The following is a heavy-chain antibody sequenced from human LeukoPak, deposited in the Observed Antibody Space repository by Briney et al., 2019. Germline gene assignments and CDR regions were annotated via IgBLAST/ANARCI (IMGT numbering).Heavy chain of an antibody. CDR1: GGSISSYY. J-gene: IGHJ2*01. CDR3: ARQRQESRFLEWLLHHWYFDL. V-gene: IGHV4-59*08. D-gene: IGHD3-3*01. CDR2: IYYSGST. Sequence: SETLSLTCTVSGGSISSYYRSWIRQPPGKGLEWIGYIYYSGSTNYNPSLKSRVTISVDTSKNQFSLKLSSVTAADTAVYYCARQRQESRFLEWLLHHWYFDLWGRGTLVTVSS.